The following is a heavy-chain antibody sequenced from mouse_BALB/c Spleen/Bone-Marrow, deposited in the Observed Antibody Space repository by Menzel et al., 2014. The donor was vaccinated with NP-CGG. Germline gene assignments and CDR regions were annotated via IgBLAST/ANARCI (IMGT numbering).Heavy chain of an antibody. V-gene: IGHV1-9*01. J-gene: IGHJ3*01. D-gene: IGHD1-1*01. CDR1: GYTFSSYW. CDR2: ILPGSGST. Sequence: VQLQASGADLMKPGASVKISCKATGYTFSSYWIEWVKQRPGHGLEWIGEILPGSGSTNYNEKFKGKATFTADTSSNTAYMQLSSLTSEDSAVYYCARGNYCSSPWFAYWGHGTLVAIST. CDR3: ARGNYCSSPWFAY.